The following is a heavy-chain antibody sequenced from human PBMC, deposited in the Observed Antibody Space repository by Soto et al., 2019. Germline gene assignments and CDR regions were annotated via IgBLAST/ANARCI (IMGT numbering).Heavy chain of an antibody. CDR2: MYFNEST. CDR1: GASITSYF. J-gene: IGHJ3*02. CDR3: ARDHKEAFDI. Sequence: PSETLSLTCTVSGASITSYFLNWTRQAPGKGLEWIGYMYFNESTNYNPSLKSRVMMSLDTSKSLFSLKLNSVTAADTAIYYCARDHKEAFDIWGQGTLVTVSS. V-gene: IGHV4-59*01.